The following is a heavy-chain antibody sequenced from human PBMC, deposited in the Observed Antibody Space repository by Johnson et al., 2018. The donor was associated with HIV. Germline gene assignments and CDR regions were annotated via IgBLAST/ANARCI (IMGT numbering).Heavy chain of an antibody. Sequence: VQLVESGGGLVQPGGSLRLSCAASRFTFSNYWMSWVRQAPGKGLEWVANIKQDGSDKYYVDSVKGRVTISRDNARNSLYMQMNSLRAEDTAVYYCAREGEPDGFDIWGQGTMVTVSS. J-gene: IGHJ3*02. V-gene: IGHV3-7*01. CDR2: IKQDGSDK. D-gene: IGHD3-16*01. CDR3: AREGEPDGFDI. CDR1: RFTFSNYW.